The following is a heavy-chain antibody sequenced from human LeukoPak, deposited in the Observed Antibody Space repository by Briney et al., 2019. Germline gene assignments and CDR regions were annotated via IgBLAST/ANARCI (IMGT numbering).Heavy chain of an antibody. CDR1: GFTFSDYY. J-gene: IGHJ4*02. D-gene: IGHD1-26*01. CDR3: ARGRYSGSYLLDY. V-gene: IGHV3-11*04. Sequence: GGSLRLSCAASGFTFSDYYMSWIRQAPGKGLEWVSYISSSDITIYYAASVKGRFTISRDNAKNSLYLQMNSLRAEDTALYYCARGRYSGSYLLDYWGQGTLVTVSS. CDR2: ISSSDITI.